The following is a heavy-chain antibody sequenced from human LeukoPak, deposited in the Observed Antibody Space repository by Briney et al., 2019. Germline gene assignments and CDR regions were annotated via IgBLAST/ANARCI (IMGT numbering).Heavy chain of an antibody. CDR3: ARHAGAQRVVVINPFDY. CDR1: GGSISSSSYY. J-gene: IGHJ4*02. V-gene: IGHV4-39*01. Sequence: SETLSLTCTVSGGSISSSSYYWCWIRQPPGKGLERVGSIYYSGTNYYNPSLKSRVPISVDTFKNQFSLTLSSVTDADAAVYYCARHAGAQRVVVINPFDYWGQGTLVTVSS. CDR2: IYYSGTN. D-gene: IGHD3-22*01.